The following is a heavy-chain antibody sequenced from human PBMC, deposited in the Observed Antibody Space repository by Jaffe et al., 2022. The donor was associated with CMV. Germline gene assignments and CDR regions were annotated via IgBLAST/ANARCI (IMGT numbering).Heavy chain of an antibody. CDR1: GGSISSYY. J-gene: IGHJ4*02. CDR3: ARFPGLYYFDY. D-gene: IGHD2-15*01. CDR2: IYYSGST. V-gene: IGHV4-59*01. Sequence: QVQLQESGPGLVKPSETLSLTCTVSGGSISSYYWSWIRQPPGKGLEWIGYIYYSGSTNYNPSLKSRVTISVDTSKNQFSLKLSSVTAADTAVYYCARFPGLYYFDYWGQGTLVTVSS.